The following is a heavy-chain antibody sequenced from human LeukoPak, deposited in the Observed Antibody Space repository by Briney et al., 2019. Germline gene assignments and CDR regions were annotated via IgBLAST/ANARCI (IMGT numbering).Heavy chain of an antibody. J-gene: IGHJ3*02. CDR3: ARANYYDSSGYSRGAFDI. CDR1: GYSISSGFY. Sequence: SETLSLTCSVSGYSISSGFYWGWIRQPPGKGLEWIGSIFHSGSTYYNPSLKSRVTISVGTSKNQFSLNLSSVTAADTAVYYCARANYYDSSGYSRGAFDIWGQGTMVTASS. D-gene: IGHD3-22*01. CDR2: IFHSGST. V-gene: IGHV4-38-2*02.